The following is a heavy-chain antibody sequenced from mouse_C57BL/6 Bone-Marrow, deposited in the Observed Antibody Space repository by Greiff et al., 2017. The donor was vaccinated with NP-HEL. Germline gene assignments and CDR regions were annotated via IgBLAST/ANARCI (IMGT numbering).Heavy chain of an antibody. J-gene: IGHJ4*01. V-gene: IGHV10-1*01. CDR2: IRSKSNNYAT. Sequence: EVQRVESGGGLVQPKGSLKLSCAASGFSFNTYAMNWVRQAPGKGLEWVARIRSKSNNYATYYADSVKDRFTISRDDSESMLYLQMNNLKTEDTAMYYCVRLTTMITNYYAMDYWGQGTSVTVSS. CDR3: VRLTTMITNYYAMDY. D-gene: IGHD2-4*01. CDR1: GFSFNTYA.